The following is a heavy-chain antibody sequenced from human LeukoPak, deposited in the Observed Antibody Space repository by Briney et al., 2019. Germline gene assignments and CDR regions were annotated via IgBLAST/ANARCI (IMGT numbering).Heavy chain of an antibody. D-gene: IGHD6-13*01. CDR3: AKDRAQLLVLDF. Sequence: GGSVRLSCAASGFTFSSYAMSWVRQAPGKGLEWVSAIIGSGSSTYYADSVKGRFTISRDNSKNTLFLQMNSLRAEDTAVYYCAKDRAQLLVLDFWGQGTLVTAST. V-gene: IGHV3-23*01. CDR1: GFTFSSYA. J-gene: IGHJ4*02. CDR2: IIGSGSST.